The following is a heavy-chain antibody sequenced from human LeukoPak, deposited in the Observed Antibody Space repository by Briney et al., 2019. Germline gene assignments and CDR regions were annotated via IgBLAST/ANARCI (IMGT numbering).Heavy chain of an antibody. CDR2: MNPNSGNT. V-gene: IGHV1-8*03. CDR1: GYTFTSYD. CDR3: ARTVDTAMVTQFFDY. J-gene: IGHJ4*02. Sequence: ASVKVSCKASGYTFTSYDINWVRQATGQGLEWMGWMNPNSGNTGYAQKFQGRVTITRNTSISTAYMELSSLRSEDTAVYYCARTVDTAMVTQFFDYWGQGTLVTVSS. D-gene: IGHD5-18*01.